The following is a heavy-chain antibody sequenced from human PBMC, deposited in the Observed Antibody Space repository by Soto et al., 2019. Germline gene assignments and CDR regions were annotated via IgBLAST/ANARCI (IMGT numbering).Heavy chain of an antibody. D-gene: IGHD4-4*01. J-gene: IGHJ5*02. Sequence: GESLKISCKTSGYSLTTYWFAWVRQMPGKCLEWMGIIYLSDSDTIYSPSAQGHFTISADKSIKTAYLQWSSLKASDTAIYYCATTFDYNGYFDPWGQGTQVTVSS. CDR1: GYSLTTYW. V-gene: IGHV5-51*01. CDR2: IYLSDSDT. CDR3: ATTFDYNGYFDP.